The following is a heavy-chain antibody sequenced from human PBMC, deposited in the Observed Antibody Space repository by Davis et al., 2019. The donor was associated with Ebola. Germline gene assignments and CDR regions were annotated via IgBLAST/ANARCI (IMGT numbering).Heavy chain of an antibody. J-gene: IGHJ6*04. Sequence: PSDTLSLTCTVSGGSISSYYWXXXXQEPGKGLEWIGYIYYSVSTNYHPSLKSRVTISVDTSKNQFSLKLSSVTAADTAVYYCTKGVGSHGMDVWGKGTTVTVSS. CDR2: IYYSVST. CDR1: GGSISSYY. V-gene: IGHV4-59*08. CDR3: TKGVGSHGMDV. D-gene: IGHD1-26*01.